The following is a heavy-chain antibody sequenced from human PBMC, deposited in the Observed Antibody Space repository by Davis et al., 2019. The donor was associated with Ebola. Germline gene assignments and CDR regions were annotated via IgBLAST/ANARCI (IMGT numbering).Heavy chain of an antibody. CDR3: VRVRGRYDFWGGSLGRMDV. Sequence: MPGGSLRLSCAVYGGSFSGYYWSWIRQPPGKGLEWIGEINHSGSTNYNPSLKSRVTISVDTSKNQFSLKLSSVTAADTAVYYCVRVRGRYDFWGGSLGRMDVWGQGTTVTVSS. D-gene: IGHD3-3*01. J-gene: IGHJ6*02. CDR1: GGSFSGYY. V-gene: IGHV4-34*01. CDR2: INHSGST.